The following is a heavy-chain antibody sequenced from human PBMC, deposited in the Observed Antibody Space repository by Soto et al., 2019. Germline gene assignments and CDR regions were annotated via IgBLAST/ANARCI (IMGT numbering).Heavy chain of an antibody. V-gene: IGHV3-30*18. Sequence: QVQLVESGGGVVQPGRTLRLSCAASGFTFSSYGMHWVRQAPGKGLEWVAVISYDGSNKYYADSVKGRFTISRDNSKNTLYLQMNSLRAEDTAVYYCANTDAGYSCGYHGMDVW. CDR2: ISYDGSNK. J-gene: IGHJ6*01. CDR3: ANTDAGYSCGYHGMDV. D-gene: IGHD5-18*01. CDR1: GFTFSSYG.